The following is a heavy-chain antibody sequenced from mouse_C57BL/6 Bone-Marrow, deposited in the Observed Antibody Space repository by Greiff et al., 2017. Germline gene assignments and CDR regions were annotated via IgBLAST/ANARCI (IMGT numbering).Heavy chain of an antibody. CDR2: ISYDGSST. Sequence: DVLLVESEGGLVQPGSSMKLSCTASGFTFSDYYMAWVRQVPEKGLEWVATISYDGSSTYYLDSLKSRFIISRDNAKNILYLQMSGLKSEDTATYYCARYSNLPWYFDVWGTGTTVTVSS. CDR1: GFTFSDYY. V-gene: IGHV5-16*01. CDR3: ARYSNLPWYFDV. D-gene: IGHD2-5*01. J-gene: IGHJ1*03.